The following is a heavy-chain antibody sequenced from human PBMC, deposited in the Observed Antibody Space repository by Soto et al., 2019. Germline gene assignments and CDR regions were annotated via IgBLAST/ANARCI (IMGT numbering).Heavy chain of an antibody. CDR3: AKGGGGYCSGGSCYSEDY. D-gene: IGHD2-15*01. V-gene: IGHV3-23*01. Sequence: PVGSLRLSCAASGFTFSSYAMSWVRQAPGKGLEWVSAISGSGGSTYYADSVKGRFTISRDNSKNTLYLQMNSLRAEDTAVYYCAKGGGGYCSGGSCYSEDYWGQGTLVTVSS. CDR1: GFTFSSYA. CDR2: ISGSGGST. J-gene: IGHJ4*02.